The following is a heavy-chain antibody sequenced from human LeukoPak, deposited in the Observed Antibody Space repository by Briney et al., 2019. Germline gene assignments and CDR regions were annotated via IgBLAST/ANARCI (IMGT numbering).Heavy chain of an antibody. CDR1: GFTFSNYA. Sequence: GGSLRLSCAASGFTFSNYAMSWARQAPGKGLEWVSALSGSGSTTYYADSVKGRFTISRDNSKNTLFLEMNSLRVEDTAVYYCAKAGYTSSWPLDYWGQGTQVTVSS. CDR3: AKAGYTSSWPLDY. V-gene: IGHV3-23*01. CDR2: LSGSGSTT. D-gene: IGHD6-13*01. J-gene: IGHJ4*02.